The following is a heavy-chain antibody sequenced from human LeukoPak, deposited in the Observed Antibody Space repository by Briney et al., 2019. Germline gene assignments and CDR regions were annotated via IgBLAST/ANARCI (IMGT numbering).Heavy chain of an antibody. V-gene: IGHV4-59*11. Sequence: SETLSLTCTVSGGSISSHYWSWIRQPPGKGLEWIGHIYYTGNTNYNPSLMSRVTISVDTSKNYFSLKLNSVTAADTAVYYCARSYNSGSYYPFYFDFWGQGALVTVSS. D-gene: IGHD3-10*01. CDR2: IYYTGNT. CDR1: GGSISSHY. CDR3: ARSYNSGSYYPFYFDF. J-gene: IGHJ4*02.